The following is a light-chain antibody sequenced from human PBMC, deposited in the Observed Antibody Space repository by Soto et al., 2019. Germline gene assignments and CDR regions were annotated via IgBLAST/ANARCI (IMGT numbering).Light chain of an antibody. Sequence: SYELTQPPSVSVAPGKTARITCGGNNIGSKSVHWYQQKPGQAPVLVIYYDSDRPSGIPERFSGSNSANTATLTISRVEAVDEADYYCQVWDSSSDHVVFGGGTKLTVL. CDR2: YDS. CDR1: NIGSKS. V-gene: IGLV3-21*04. J-gene: IGLJ2*01. CDR3: QVWDSSSDHVV.